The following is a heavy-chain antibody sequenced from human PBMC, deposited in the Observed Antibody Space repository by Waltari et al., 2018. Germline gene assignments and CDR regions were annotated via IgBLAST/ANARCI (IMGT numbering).Heavy chain of an antibody. CDR2: ISGRGGNT. V-gene: IGHV3-23*01. CDR1: EFTFSSYA. J-gene: IGHJ4*02. Sequence: EVQLLESGGGLVQPGGSLRLSCAASEFTFSSYAMTWVRQAPGKGLEWVSTISGRGGNTYYADSVKGRFTISRDNSKNTLYLQMNSLRAEDTAVYYCAKDPAGTYYFEYWGQGTLVTVSS. D-gene: IGHD6-19*01. CDR3: AKDPAGTYYFEY.